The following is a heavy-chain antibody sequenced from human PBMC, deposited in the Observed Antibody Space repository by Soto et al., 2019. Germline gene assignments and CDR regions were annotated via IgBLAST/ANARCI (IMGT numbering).Heavy chain of an antibody. CDR2: IFSGDAT. Sequence: EVQLVESGGGLVQPGGSLRLSCTASGFIVTDTYMGWVRRAPGKGLEWVSGIFSGDATYYADSVKGRFTISRDKARNTLYLHMSGLSAEDTAIYSCARGPSAAYFYGHNWGHFDYWGQGILVTVSS. D-gene: IGHD3-10*01. J-gene: IGHJ4*02. V-gene: IGHV3-53*01. CDR1: GFIVTDTY. CDR3: ARGPSAAYFYGHNWGHFDY.